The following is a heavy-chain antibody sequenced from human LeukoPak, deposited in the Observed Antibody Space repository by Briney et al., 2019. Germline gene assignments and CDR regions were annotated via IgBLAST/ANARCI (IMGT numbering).Heavy chain of an antibody. J-gene: IGHJ4*02. Sequence: GESLKITCKGSGYSFTSYWISWVRQMPGKGLEWMGRIDPSDSYTNYSPSFQGHVTISADKSISTAYLQWSSLEASDTAMYYCASALYYDSSDPLYPFDYWGQGTLVTVSS. V-gene: IGHV5-10-1*01. D-gene: IGHD3-22*01. CDR2: IDPSDSYT. CDR1: GYSFTSYW. CDR3: ASALYYDSSDPLYPFDY.